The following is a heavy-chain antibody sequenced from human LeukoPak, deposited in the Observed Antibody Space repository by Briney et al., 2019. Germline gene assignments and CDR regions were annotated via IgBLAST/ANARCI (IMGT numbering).Heavy chain of an antibody. D-gene: IGHD3-22*01. V-gene: IGHV3-48*01. Sequence: GGSLRLSCAASGFTFSSYSMNWVRQAPGKGLEWVSYISSSSSTIYYADSVKGRFTTSRDNAKNSLYLQMNSLRAEDTAVYYCARVADYYDSSGGAFDIWGQGTMVTVSS. CDR1: GFTFSSYS. CDR3: ARVADYYDSSGGAFDI. CDR2: ISSSSSTI. J-gene: IGHJ3*02.